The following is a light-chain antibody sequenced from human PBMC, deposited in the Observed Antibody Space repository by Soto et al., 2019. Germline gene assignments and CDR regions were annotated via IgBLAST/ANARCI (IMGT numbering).Light chain of an antibody. CDR1: RFNIGSNY. V-gene: IGLV1-47*01. CDR3: SAWDDSLSGYV. Sequence: VRGRAPSGDGTPGGGGSITNSRSRFNIGSNYVYWYQQLPGTAPKLVIFRNDQRPSGIPDRISGSKSGTSASLAISGLRSEDEADYYCSAWDDSLSGYVFGTGTKVTVL. CDR2: RND. J-gene: IGLJ1*01.